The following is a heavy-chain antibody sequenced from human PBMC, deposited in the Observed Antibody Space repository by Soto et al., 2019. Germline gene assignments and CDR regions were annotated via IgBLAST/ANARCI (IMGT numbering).Heavy chain of an antibody. J-gene: IGHJ4*02. CDR2: IWYDGSNK. V-gene: IGHV3-33*01. D-gene: IGHD1-26*01. CDR3: ARDDTSEISGSYYFDY. Sequence: QVQLVESGGGVVQPGRSLRLSCAASGFTFSSYGMHWVRQAPGKGLEWVAVIWYDGSNKYYADSVKGRFTISRDNSKNTLYLQMNSLRAEDTAVYYCARDDTSEISGSYYFDYWGQGTLVTVSS. CDR1: GFTFSSYG.